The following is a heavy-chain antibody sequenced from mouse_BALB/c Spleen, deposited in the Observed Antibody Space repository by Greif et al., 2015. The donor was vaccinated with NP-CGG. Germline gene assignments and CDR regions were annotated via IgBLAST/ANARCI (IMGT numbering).Heavy chain of an antibody. J-gene: IGHJ1*01. Sequence: EVQRVESGGGLVQPGGSRKLSCAASGFTFSSFGMHWVRQAPEKGLEWVAYISSGSSTIYYADTVKGRFTISRDNPKNTLFLQMTSLRSEDTAMYYCARRDGGYFDVWGAGTTVTVSS. D-gene: IGHD2-3*01. CDR3: ARRDGGYFDV. CDR1: GFTFSSFG. CDR2: ISSGSSTI. V-gene: IGHV5-17*02.